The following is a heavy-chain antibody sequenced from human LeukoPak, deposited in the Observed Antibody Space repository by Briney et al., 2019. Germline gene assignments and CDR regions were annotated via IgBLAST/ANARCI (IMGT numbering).Heavy chain of an antibody. V-gene: IGHV4-39*07. CDR2: IYYSGST. Sequence: SETLSLTCTVSSGSISSSSYYWGWIRQPPGKGLEWIGSIYYSGSTYYNPSLRSRVTISVDTSKNQFSLKLSSVTAADMAVYYCARDGIAVAVDYWGQGTLVTVSS. D-gene: IGHD6-19*01. J-gene: IGHJ4*02. CDR1: SGSISSSSYY. CDR3: ARDGIAVAVDY.